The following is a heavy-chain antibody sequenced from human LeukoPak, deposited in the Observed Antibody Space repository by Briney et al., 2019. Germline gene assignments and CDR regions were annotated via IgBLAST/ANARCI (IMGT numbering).Heavy chain of an antibody. V-gene: IGHV1-8*01. J-gene: IGHJ4*02. CDR2: MNPNSGNT. Sequence: GASVKVSCKASGYTFTSYDINWVRQATGQGLEWMGWMNPNSGNTGYAQKLQGRVTMTTDTSTSTAYMELRSLRSDDTAVYHCARDLQDYYYDSSGYSDFDYWGQGTLVTVSS. CDR1: GYTFTSYD. D-gene: IGHD3-22*01. CDR3: ARDLQDYYYDSSGYSDFDY.